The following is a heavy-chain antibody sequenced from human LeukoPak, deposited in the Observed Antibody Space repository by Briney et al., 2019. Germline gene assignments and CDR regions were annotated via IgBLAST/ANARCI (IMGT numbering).Heavy chain of an antibody. D-gene: IGHD4-17*01. CDR1: GGSISRYY. J-gene: IGHJ6*03. CDR3: ARLGPYGDDNYYMDV. CDR2: MSSSGST. V-gene: IGHV4-4*09. Sequence: PSETLSLTCTVSGGSISRYYWSWIRQPPGKGLEWIGYMSSSGSTNYNPSLKSRVSISVDTSKNQFSLKLSSVTAADTAVYYCARLGPYGDDNYYMDVWGKGTTVTVSS.